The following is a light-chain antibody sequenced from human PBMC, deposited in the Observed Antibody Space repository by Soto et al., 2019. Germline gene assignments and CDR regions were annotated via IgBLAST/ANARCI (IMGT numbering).Light chain of an antibody. V-gene: IGKV1-5*03. CDR1: ENIDYY. CDR3: QHHNNYLYT. Sequence: DVQMTQSPSTLSASVGDTVTITCRANENIDYYLAWYQQKPGRAPKLLIYKASSLESGVPSRFSGSGSATEFTLTISGLQPDDFATYYCQHHNNYLYTFGQATKLEI. CDR2: KAS. J-gene: IGKJ2*01.